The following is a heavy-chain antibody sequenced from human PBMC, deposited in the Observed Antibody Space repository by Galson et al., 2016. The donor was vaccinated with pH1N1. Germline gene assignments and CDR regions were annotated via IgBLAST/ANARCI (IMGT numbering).Heavy chain of an antibody. Sequence: CAISGDSVSSNSAAWNWIRQSPSRGLEWLGRTCYRSKWYNDYGVSVKSRITINPDTPKNQFSLQLNSVTPEDTAVYYCARSEYYYGSSGYRHDTFDIWCQGTTVTVSS. V-gene: IGHV6-1*01. CDR3: ARSEYYYGSSGYRHDTFDI. J-gene: IGHJ3*02. CDR2: TCYRSKWYN. CDR1: GDSVSSNSAA. D-gene: IGHD3-22*01.